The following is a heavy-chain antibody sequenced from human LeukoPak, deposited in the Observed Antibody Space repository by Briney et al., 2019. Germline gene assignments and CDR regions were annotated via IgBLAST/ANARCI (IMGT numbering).Heavy chain of an antibody. CDR1: GGSFSDYS. V-gene: IGHV4-34*04. CDR2: INRRVGT. D-gene: IGHD5-18*01. Sequence: SETLSLTCAVDGGSFSDYSWSWISQPPGDGLGWIGEINRRVGTNNNPSLMSRAIMSVDTSKNQFSLKVTSVSAADTAVYFCARVGYSFSINDWSRIGLGAYPTKYYYYMDVWGKGTTVTVSS. CDR3: ARVGYSFSINDWSRIGLGAYPTKYYYYMDV. J-gene: IGHJ6*03.